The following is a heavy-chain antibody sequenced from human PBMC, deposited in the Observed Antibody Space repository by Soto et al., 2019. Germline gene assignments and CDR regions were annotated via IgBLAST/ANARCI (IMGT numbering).Heavy chain of an antibody. CDR1: GYTFTIYA. V-gene: IGHV1-3*01. Sequence: ASVKVSCKASGYTFTIYAMHWVRQAPGQRLEWMGWINAGNGNTKYSQKFQGRVTITRDTSASTAYMELSSLRSEDTAVYYCARVDLGIAAFDYWGQGTLVTVSS. J-gene: IGHJ4*02. CDR2: INAGNGNT. CDR3: ARVDLGIAAFDY. D-gene: IGHD3-3*01.